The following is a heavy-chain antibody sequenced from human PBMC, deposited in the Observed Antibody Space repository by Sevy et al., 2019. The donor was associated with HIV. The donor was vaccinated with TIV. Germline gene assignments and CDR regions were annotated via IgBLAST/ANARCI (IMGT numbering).Heavy chain of an antibody. V-gene: IGHV3-74*01. D-gene: IGHD6-6*01. CDR1: GFTFSNYW. CDR2: VNSDGTST. Sequence: GGSLRLSCAASGFTFSNYWMHWVRQAPGKGLVWVSRVNSDGTSTTYADSVKGRFTISRDNSKNTLYLQMNSLRAEDTAVYYCAKNAQQLVGWYFDLWGRGTLVTVSS. J-gene: IGHJ2*01. CDR3: AKNAQQLVGWYFDL.